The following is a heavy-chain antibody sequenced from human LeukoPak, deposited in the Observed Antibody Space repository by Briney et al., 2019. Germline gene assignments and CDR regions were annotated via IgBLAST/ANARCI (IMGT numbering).Heavy chain of an antibody. Sequence: GGSLRLSCAASGFTVSSNYMSWVRQAPGKGLEWVSVIYSGGSTYYADSVKGRFTISRDNSKNTLYLQMNSLRAEDTAVYYCAAQGGHYDSSGYPGTWGQGTMVTVSS. CDR3: AAQGGHYDSSGYPGT. CDR2: IYSGGST. CDR1: GFTVSSNY. V-gene: IGHV3-53*01. D-gene: IGHD3-22*01. J-gene: IGHJ3*01.